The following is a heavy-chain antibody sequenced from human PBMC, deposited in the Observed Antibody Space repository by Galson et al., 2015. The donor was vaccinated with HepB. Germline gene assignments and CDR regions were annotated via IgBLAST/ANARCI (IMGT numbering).Heavy chain of an antibody. D-gene: IGHD4-17*01. CDR2: IIPILGIA. Sequence: SVKVSCKASGYTFTSYGISWVRQAPGQGLEWMGGIIPILGIANYAQKFQGRVTITADKSTSTAYMELSSLRSEDTAVYYCARDMGMTTVTTSAFDIWGQGTMVTVSS. CDR1: GYTFTSYG. J-gene: IGHJ3*02. V-gene: IGHV1-69*10. CDR3: ARDMGMTTVTTSAFDI.